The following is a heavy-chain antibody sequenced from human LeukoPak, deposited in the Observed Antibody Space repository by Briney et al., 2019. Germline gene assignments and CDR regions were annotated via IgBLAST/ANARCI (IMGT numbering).Heavy chain of an antibody. J-gene: IGHJ4*02. CDR2: INHSGST. CDR3: ADARNDFWSGYYMS. V-gene: IGHV4-34*01. D-gene: IGHD3-3*01. CDR1: GGSFSGYY. Sequence: SETLSLTCAVYGGSFSGYYWSWNRQPPGKGLEWIGEINHSGSTNYNPSLKSRVTISVDTSKNQFSLKLSSVTAADTAVYYCADARNDFWSGYYMSWGQGTLVTVSS.